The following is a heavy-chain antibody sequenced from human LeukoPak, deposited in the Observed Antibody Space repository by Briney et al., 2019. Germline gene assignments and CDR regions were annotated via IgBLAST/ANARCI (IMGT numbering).Heavy chain of an antibody. V-gene: IGHV1-69*05. J-gene: IGHJ4*02. CDR3: AGFCSSTSCYRSDY. CDR1: GGTFSSYA. D-gene: IGHD2-2*02. Sequence: ASVKVSCKASGGTFSSYAISWVRQAPGQGLEWMGGIIPIFGTANYAQKFQGRVTITTDESTSTAYMELSSLRSEDTAVYYCAGFCSSTSCYRSDYWGQGTLVTVSS. CDR2: IIPIFGTA.